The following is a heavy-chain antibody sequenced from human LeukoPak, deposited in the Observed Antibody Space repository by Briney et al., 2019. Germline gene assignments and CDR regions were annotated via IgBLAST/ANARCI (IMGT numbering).Heavy chain of an antibody. V-gene: IGHV1-24*01. Sequence: VASVKVSCKVSGYTLTELSMHWVRQAPGKGLEWMGGFDSEDGETIYAQKFQGRVTMTEDTSTDTAYMELSSLRSEDTAVYYCATKAYYCDSSGYWLGYYFDYWGQGTLVTVSS. CDR1: GYTLTELS. D-gene: IGHD3-22*01. CDR2: FDSEDGET. CDR3: ATKAYYCDSSGYWLGYYFDY. J-gene: IGHJ4*02.